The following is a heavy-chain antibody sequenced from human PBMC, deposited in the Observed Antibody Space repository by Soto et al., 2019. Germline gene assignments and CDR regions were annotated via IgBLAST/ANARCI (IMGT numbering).Heavy chain of an antibody. CDR2: MTPKSGYT. CDR1: GYTFTDYD. Sequence: QVQLMQSGAEVRKPGASVKVSCKASGYTFTDYDINWVRQATGQGLEWLGWMTPKSGYTGYAQKFQGRVTLTRDTSRGTAYMELSRLSSEDTAVYYCTRNVYNAGDGDHWGQGPLVTVSS. D-gene: IGHD1-20*01. J-gene: IGHJ4*02. V-gene: IGHV1-8*02. CDR3: TRNVYNAGDGDH.